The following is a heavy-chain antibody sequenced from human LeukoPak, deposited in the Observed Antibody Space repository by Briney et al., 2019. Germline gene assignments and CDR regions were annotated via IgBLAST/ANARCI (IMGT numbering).Heavy chain of an antibody. CDR2: IYYSGST. J-gene: IGHJ5*02. D-gene: IGHD2-2*01. V-gene: IGHV4-30-4*08. CDR3: ARAHYRYCSSTSCYDNWFDP. CDR1: GGSINNGDYY. Sequence: SQTLSLTCTVSGGSINNGDYYWSWIRQPPGKGLEWIGYIYYSGSTYYIPSLKRRVTISVDTSKNQFSLKLTSVTAADTAVYYCARAHYRYCSSTSCYDNWFDPWGQGTLVTVSS.